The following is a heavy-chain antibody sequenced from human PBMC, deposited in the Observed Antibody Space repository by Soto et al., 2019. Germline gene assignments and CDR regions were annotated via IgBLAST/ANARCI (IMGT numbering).Heavy chain of an antibody. CDR2: ISGSTSYI. Sequence: GGSLRLSCAASGFTFSNYNMNWVRQAPGKRLEWVSSISGSTSYIYYADSLKGRFTISRDNAKNSLYLQMNTLRAEDTAVYYCARQINGDYTAFDIWGQGTLVTVSS. CDR1: GFTFSNYN. V-gene: IGHV3-21*01. D-gene: IGHD4-17*01. CDR3: ARQINGDYTAFDI. J-gene: IGHJ3*02.